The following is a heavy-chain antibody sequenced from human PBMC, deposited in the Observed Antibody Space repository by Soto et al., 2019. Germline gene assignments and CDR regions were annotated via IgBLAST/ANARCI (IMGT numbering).Heavy chain of an antibody. Sequence: ASVKVSCKASGYTFTSYGISWVRQAPGQGLEWMGWISAYNGNTNYAQKLQGRVTMTTDTSTSTAYMELRSLRSDDTAVYYCATVGSLYYYGSGSYPHRFDPWGQGTLVTVSS. CDR2: ISAYNGNT. D-gene: IGHD3-10*01. J-gene: IGHJ5*02. CDR1: GYTFTSYG. CDR3: ATVGSLYYYGSGSYPHRFDP. V-gene: IGHV1-18*04.